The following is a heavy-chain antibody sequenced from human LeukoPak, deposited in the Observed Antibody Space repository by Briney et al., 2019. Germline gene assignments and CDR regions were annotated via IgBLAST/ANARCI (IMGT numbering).Heavy chain of an antibody. J-gene: IGHJ4*02. CDR3: ASDGDTAMVQD. CDR1: GFTFSSYA. V-gene: IGHV3-30*04. Sequence: GGSLRLSCAASGFTFSSYAMHWVRQAPGKGLEWVAVISYDGSNKYYADSVKGRFTISRDNSKNTLYLQMNSLRAEDTAVYYCASDGDTAMVQDWGQGTLVTVSS. D-gene: IGHD5-18*01. CDR2: ISYDGSNK.